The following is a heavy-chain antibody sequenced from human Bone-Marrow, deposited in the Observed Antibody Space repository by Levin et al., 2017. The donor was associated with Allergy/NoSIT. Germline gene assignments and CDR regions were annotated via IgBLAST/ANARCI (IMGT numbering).Heavy chain of an antibody. CDR3: TRGQGCGELSLDY. V-gene: IGHV3-49*04. CDR2: IRSKAYGGTT. J-gene: IGHJ4*02. CDR1: GFTFGDYA. Sequence: SCTASGFTFGDYAMSWVRQAPGKGLEWVGFIRSKAYGGTTEYAASVKGRFTISRDDSKSIAYLQMNSLKTEDTAVYYCTRGQGCGELSLDYWGQGTLVTVSS. D-gene: IGHD3-10*01.